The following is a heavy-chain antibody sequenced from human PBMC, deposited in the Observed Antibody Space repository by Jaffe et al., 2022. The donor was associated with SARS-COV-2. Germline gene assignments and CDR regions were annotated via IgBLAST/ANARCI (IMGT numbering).Heavy chain of an antibody. J-gene: IGHJ6*02. V-gene: IGHV3-49*05. CDR2: IRSKTYPGTP. CDR1: GFSFSDHV. Sequence: EVQLVESGGGLVRPGRSLRLSCTASGFSFSDHVMSWFRQAPGKGLEWVGFIRSKTYPGTPEYAASVKGRFTFSRDDSRNIAHLQMDSLRAEDTAVYYCTTSSRWYIGEGHYFYGVDVWGQGTTVTVSS. D-gene: IGHD6-13*01. CDR3: TTSSRWYIGEGHYFYGVDV.